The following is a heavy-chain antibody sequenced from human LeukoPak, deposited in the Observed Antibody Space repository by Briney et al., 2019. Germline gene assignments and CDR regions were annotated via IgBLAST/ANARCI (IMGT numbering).Heavy chain of an antibody. J-gene: IGHJ5*02. D-gene: IGHD3-22*01. Sequence: PSETLSLTCTVSGGSISSSSYYWGWIRQPPGKGLEWIGSIYYSGSTNYNPSLKSRVTISVDTSKNQFSLKLSSVTAADTAVYYCARGRRWRITMIVVVSRFDPWGQGTLVTVSS. CDR3: ARGRRWRITMIVVVSRFDP. CDR1: GGSISSSSYY. CDR2: IYYSGST. V-gene: IGHV4-39*07.